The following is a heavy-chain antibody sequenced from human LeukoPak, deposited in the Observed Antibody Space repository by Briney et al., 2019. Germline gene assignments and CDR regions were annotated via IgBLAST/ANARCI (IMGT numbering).Heavy chain of an antibody. CDR1: GGTFSSYA. CDR3: ARSNYYDSSGYYHPFDY. J-gene: IGHJ4*02. Sequence: SVKVSCKASGGTFSSYAISWVRQAPGQGLEWMGGIIPIFGTANYAQKFQGRVTITADESTSTAYMELSSLRSEDTAVYYCARSNYYDSSGYYHPFDYWGQGTLVTVSS. CDR2: IIPIFGTA. V-gene: IGHV1-69*13. D-gene: IGHD3-22*01.